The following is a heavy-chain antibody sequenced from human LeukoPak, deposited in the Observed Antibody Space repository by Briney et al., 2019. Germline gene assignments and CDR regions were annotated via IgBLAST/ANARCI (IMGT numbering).Heavy chain of an antibody. CDR1: GFTFSRHW. J-gene: IGHJ4*02. CDR3: ATPLDYYDRSDSHQGGD. CDR2: IKHDGSEK. V-gene: IGHV3-7*03. D-gene: IGHD3-22*01. Sequence: GGSLRLSCAASGFTFSRHWMTWVRQAPWKGLEWVANIKHDGSEKNYVDSVKGRFTISRDNANNSLYLQMNSLRAEDTAVYYCATPLDYYDRSDSHQGGDWGQGTLVTVSS.